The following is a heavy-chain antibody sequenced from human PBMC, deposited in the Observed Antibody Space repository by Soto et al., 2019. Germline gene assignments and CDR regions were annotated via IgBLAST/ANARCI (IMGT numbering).Heavy chain of an antibody. J-gene: IGHJ6*02. CDR2: ISGSGGST. CDR3: AIHLRGYCSSNSCYREDYYYYGMDV. D-gene: IGHD2-2*02. CDR1: GFTFSSYA. Sequence: GGSLRLSCAASGFTFSSYAMSWVRQAPGKGLEWVSAISGSGGSTYYADSVKGRFTISRDNSKNTLYLQMNSLRAEDTAVYYCAIHLRGYCSSNSCYREDYYYYGMDVWGQGTTVTVSS. V-gene: IGHV3-23*01.